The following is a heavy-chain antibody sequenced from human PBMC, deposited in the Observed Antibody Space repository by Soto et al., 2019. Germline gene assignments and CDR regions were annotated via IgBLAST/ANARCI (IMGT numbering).Heavy chain of an antibody. J-gene: IGHJ3*02. Sequence: ASVKVSCKASGYTFTGYYMHWVRQAPGQGLEWMGWINPNSGGTNYAQKFQGWVTMTRDTSISTAYMELSRLRSDDTAVYYCARGGSEVANDPFDICGQGTMVTVSS. CDR1: GYTFTGYY. CDR2: INPNSGGT. CDR3: ARGGSEVANDPFDI. V-gene: IGHV1-2*04. D-gene: IGHD5-12*01.